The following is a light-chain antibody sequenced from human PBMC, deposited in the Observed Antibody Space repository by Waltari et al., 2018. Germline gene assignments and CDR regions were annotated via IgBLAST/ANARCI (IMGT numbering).Light chain of an antibody. CDR1: GSNIGAGYD. Sequence: QSVLTQPPSVSGAPGQRVTISCTGSGSNIGAGYDVHGYQQLPGKAPTLLVYGVNTRPPGVPDRFFGSKSGTSASLAIPGLQPEDEADYYCQSYDTSLGVVFGGGTKLTVL. V-gene: IGLV1-40*01. J-gene: IGLJ2*01. CDR2: GVN. CDR3: QSYDTSLGVV.